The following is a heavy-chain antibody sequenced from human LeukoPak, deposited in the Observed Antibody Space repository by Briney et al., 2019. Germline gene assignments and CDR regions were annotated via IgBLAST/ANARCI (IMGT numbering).Heavy chain of an antibody. CDR1: GFTFSNYW. CDR3: AKDQGDYYDSGGYGYYFDY. D-gene: IGHD3-22*01. Sequence: GGSLRLSCAASGFTFSNYWMTWVRQAPGKGLEWVANIKQDGSESYYVDSVKGRFTISRDNSKNTLYLQMNSLRAEDTAVYYCAKDQGDYYDSGGYGYYFDYWGQGTLVTVSS. J-gene: IGHJ4*02. V-gene: IGHV3-7*01. CDR2: IKQDGSES.